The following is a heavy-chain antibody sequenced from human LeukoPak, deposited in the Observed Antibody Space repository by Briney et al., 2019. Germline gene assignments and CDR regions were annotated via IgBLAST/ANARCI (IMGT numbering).Heavy chain of an antibody. V-gene: IGHV1-8*02. CDR3: ARGRYYGMDV. Sequence: ASVKVSCKASGYTFTSSDINWVRQATGQWLAWMRWMNPNSGNTGYAQKFQGRVTMTRNTSISTAYMELSSLRSEDTAVYYCARGRYYGMDVWGQGTTVTVSS. CDR1: GYTFTSSD. J-gene: IGHJ6*02. CDR2: MNPNSGNT.